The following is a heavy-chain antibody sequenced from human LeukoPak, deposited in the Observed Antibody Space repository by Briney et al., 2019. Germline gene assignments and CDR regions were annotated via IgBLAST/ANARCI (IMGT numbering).Heavy chain of an antibody. D-gene: IGHD3-16*01. CDR2: IKVDGSEK. CDR3: ARDPAWGALDY. Sequence: GGSLRLSCAASGFTFSSSWMSWVRQAPGKGLEWVANIKVDGSEKYYVDSVKGRFTISRDNAKNSLYLQMNSLRVEDTAVYYRARDPAWGALDYWGQGTLVTVSS. J-gene: IGHJ4*02. CDR1: GFTFSSSW. V-gene: IGHV3-7*01.